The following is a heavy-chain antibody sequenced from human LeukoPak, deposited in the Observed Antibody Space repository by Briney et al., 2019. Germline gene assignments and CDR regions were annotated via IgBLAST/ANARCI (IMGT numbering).Heavy chain of an antibody. CDR1: GFTFSSYW. CDR2: INSDGSST. CDR3: AREQANSYYDFWSGQNSLLDY. J-gene: IGHJ4*02. D-gene: IGHD3-3*01. V-gene: IGHV3-74*01. Sequence: GGSLRLSCAASGFTFSSYWMHWVRQAPGKGLVWVSRINSDGSSTSYADSVKGRFTISRDNAKNTLFLQMNSLRAEDTAVYYCAREQANSYYDFWSGQNSLLDYWGQGTLVTVSS.